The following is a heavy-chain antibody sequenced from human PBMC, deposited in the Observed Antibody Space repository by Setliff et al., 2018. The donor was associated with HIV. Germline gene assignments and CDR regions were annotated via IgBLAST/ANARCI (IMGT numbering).Heavy chain of an antibody. CDR3: AKCGGTCWHNFFGP. Sequence: GGSLRLSCAASGFIFSDYAMTWVRQAPGKGLEWVSGISGSGANPYNADFVEGRFTISRDNSKKMLYLQMNSLRAEDTAVYYCAKCGGTCWHNFFGPWGQGTLVTVSS. CDR1: GFIFSDYA. D-gene: IGHD2-15*01. V-gene: IGHV3-23*01. J-gene: IGHJ5*02. CDR2: ISGSGANP.